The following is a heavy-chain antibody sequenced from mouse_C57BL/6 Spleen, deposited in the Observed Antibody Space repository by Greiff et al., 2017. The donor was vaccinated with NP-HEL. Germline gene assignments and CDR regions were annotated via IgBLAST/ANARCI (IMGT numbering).Heavy chain of an antibody. J-gene: IGHJ2*01. CDR3: ARHGPYYGSSYPYYFDY. Sequence: VKLQESGAELVKPGASVKLSCKASGYTFTEYTIHWVKQRSGQGLEWIGWFYPGSGSIKYNEKFKDKATLTADKSSSTVYMELSRLTSEDSAVYFCARHGPYYGSSYPYYFDYWGQGTTLTVSS. CDR2: FYPGSGSI. V-gene: IGHV1-62-2*01. D-gene: IGHD1-1*01. CDR1: GYTFTEYT.